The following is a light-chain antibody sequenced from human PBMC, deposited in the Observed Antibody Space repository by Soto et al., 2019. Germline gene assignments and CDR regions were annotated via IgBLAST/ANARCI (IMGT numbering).Light chain of an antibody. Sequence: IQMTQSPYSLSAPLGGSVTITCRASQNIRTYLNWYQQTPGKAPKLLISGASRLQSGVPSRFSGSGSGAAFTLTITSLRPEDSATYYCLQNHNYPRTFAQGAKVDI. CDR2: GAS. CDR3: LQNHNYPRT. CDR1: QNIRTY. J-gene: IGKJ1*01. V-gene: IGKV1-6*02.